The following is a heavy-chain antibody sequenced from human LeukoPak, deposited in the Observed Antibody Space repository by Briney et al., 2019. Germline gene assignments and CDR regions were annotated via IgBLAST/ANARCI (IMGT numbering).Heavy chain of an antibody. V-gene: IGHV4-4*02. D-gene: IGHD2-15*01. CDR1: GGSISSSNW. J-gene: IGHJ6*02. Sequence: PSETLSLTCAVSGGSISSSNWWSWVRQPPGKGLEWIGEIYHSGSTNYNPSLKSRVTISVDKSKNQFSLKLSSVPAADTAVYYCARAAYCSGGSCYLPGDYYYYGMDVWGQGTTVTVSS. CDR3: ARAAYCSGGSCYLPGDYYYYGMDV. CDR2: IYHSGST.